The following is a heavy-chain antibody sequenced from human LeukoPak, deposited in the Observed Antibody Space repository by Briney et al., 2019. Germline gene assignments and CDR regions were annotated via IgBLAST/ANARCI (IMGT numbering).Heavy chain of an antibody. CDR1: GGSISGYF. CDR2: IYSSGTT. D-gene: IGHD6-13*01. Sequence: SETLSLTCTVSGGSISGYFWNWIRQPAGKRLEWIGRIYSSGTTNYRPSLRSRVTISVDTSKNQFSLKLSSVTAADTAVYYCARNQQLVLGFDYWGQGTLVTVSS. V-gene: IGHV4-4*07. J-gene: IGHJ4*02. CDR3: ARNQQLVLGFDY.